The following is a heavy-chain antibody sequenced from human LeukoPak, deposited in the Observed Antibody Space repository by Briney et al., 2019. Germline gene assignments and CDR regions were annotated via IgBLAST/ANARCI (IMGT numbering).Heavy chain of an antibody. CDR1: GGSISSYY. CDR3: ASGVGATSHDAFDI. J-gene: IGHJ3*02. Sequence: SETLSLTCTVSGGSISSYYWSWIRQPAGKGLEWIGRIYTSGSTNYNPSLKSRVTMSVDTSKNQFSLKLSSVTAADTAVYYCASGVGATSHDAFDIWGQGTMVTVSS. CDR2: IYTSGST. V-gene: IGHV4-4*07. D-gene: IGHD1-26*01.